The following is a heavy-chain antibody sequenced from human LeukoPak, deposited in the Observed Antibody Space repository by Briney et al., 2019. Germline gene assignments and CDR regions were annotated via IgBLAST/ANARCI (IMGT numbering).Heavy chain of an antibody. CDR2: IYYSGSA. CDR1: GGSVNSGTYY. V-gene: IGHV4-39*07. D-gene: IGHD2-21*01. J-gene: IGHJ4*02. Sequence: SETLSLTCTVSGGSVNSGTYYWSWIRQPPGKGLEWIGNIYYSGSAYYNPSLKSRVTMSVDTSKNQFSLKLSSVTAADTAVYYCASWGDGFDYWGQGTLVTVSS. CDR3: ASWGDGFDY.